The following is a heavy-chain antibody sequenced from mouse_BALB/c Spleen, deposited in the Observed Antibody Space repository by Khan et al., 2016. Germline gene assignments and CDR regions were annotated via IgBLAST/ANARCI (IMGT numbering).Heavy chain of an antibody. V-gene: IGHV1-7*01. CDR2: INPSTGYT. Sequence: QVQLKESGAELAKPGASVKMSCKAFGYTFTSYWMHWVKQRPGQGLEWIGYINPSTGYTEYNQKFKDKATLTADKSSSTAYMQLSSLTSEDSAVYYCVGYLDYWGQGTTLTVSS. CDR3: VGYLDY. CDR1: GYTFTSYW. J-gene: IGHJ2*01.